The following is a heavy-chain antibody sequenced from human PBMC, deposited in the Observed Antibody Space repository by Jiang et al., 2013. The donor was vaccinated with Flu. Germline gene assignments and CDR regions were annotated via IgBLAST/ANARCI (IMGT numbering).Heavy chain of an antibody. CDR1: GYTFTKYG. Sequence: SGAEVKKPGASVKVSCKASGYTFTKYGITWVRQAPGQGLEWMGWISAYNGNTNYAQKLQGRVTMTTDTSTSTAYMELRSLRSDDTAVYYCASSTFGGVIVAGDDAFDIWGQGTMVTVSS. D-gene: IGHD3-16*02. CDR3: ASSTFGGVIVAGDDAFDI. CDR2: ISAYNGNT. J-gene: IGHJ3*02. V-gene: IGHV1-18*01.